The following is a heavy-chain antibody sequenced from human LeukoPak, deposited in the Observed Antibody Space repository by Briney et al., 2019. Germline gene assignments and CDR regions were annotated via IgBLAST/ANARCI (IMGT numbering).Heavy chain of an antibody. CDR3: ARGGIVGATGDY. J-gene: IGHJ4*02. CDR1: GFTFSSYS. D-gene: IGHD1-26*01. CDR2: ISSNSGTI. V-gene: IGHV3-48*04. Sequence: PGGSLRLSCAASGFTFSSYSMSWVRQAPGKGLEWVSYISSNSGTIYYADSVKGRFTISRDNAKNSLYLQMNSLRVEDTAVYYCARGGIVGATGDYWGQGTLVTVSS.